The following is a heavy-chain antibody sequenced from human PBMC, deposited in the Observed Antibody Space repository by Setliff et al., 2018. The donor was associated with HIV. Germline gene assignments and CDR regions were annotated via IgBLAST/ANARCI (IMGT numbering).Heavy chain of an antibody. J-gene: IGHJ4*02. CDR2: ISYTGST. CDR3: ARLPSGTAMVLDY. CDR1: GASISRSTYS. Sequence: PSETLSLTCTVSGASISRSTYSWGWIRQPPGKGLEWIGSISYTGSTDYTPSLKSRLTISVDTSKNQFSLKLTSVTAADTALYYCARLPSGTAMVLDYWGQGTLVTVSS. V-gene: IGHV4-39*01. D-gene: IGHD5-18*01.